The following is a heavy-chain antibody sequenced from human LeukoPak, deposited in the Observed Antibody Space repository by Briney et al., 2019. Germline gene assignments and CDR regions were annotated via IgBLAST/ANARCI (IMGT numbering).Heavy chain of an antibody. CDR2: IYYTGTT. Sequence: PSETLSLTCTVSGGSISSYYWTWIRQPPGKGLEWIGYIYYTGTTDYNPSLKSRVTISVDTSKNQFSLKMSSVTAADTAVYYCARYVSPDLWVDYWGQGSLVTVSS. V-gene: IGHV4-59*08. J-gene: IGHJ4*02. CDR3: ARYVSPDLWVDY. D-gene: IGHD3-16*01. CDR1: GGSISSYY.